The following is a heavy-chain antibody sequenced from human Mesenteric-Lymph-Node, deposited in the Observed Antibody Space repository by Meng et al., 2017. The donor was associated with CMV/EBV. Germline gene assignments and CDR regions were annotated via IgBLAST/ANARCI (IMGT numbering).Heavy chain of an antibody. J-gene: IGHJ4*02. CDR2: ISSSGSTT. Sequence: GESLKISCAASGFTFSDYYMNWIRQAPGKGLEWVSYISSSGSTTSYADSVKGRFTISRDNANNSLYLQMNSLRAEDTAVYYCARYRVSRYGIDFWGQGTLVTVSS. CDR1: GFTFSDYY. V-gene: IGHV3-11*01. CDR3: ARYRVSRYGIDF. D-gene: IGHD4-17*01.